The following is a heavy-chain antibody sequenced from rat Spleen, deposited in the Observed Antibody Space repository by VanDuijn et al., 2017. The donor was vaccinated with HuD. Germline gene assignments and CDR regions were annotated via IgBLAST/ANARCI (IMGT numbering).Heavy chain of an antibody. CDR3: ARLGRSAYWYFDF. Sequence: EVQLVESDGGLVQPGRSLKLSCAASGFTFSDYYMAWVRQAPTKGLEWVATISYDGSSTYYRDSVKGRFTISRDNAKSTLYLQMDSLRSEDTATYYCARLGRSAYWYFDFWGPGTMVTVSS. J-gene: IGHJ1*01. D-gene: IGHD1-11*01. CDR1: GFTFSDYY. CDR2: ISYDGSST. V-gene: IGHV5-29*01.